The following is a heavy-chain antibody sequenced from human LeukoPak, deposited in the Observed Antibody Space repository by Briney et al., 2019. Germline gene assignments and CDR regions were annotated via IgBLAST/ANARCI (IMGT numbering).Heavy chain of an antibody. V-gene: IGHV1-2*02. Sequence: ASVKVSCKASGYTFTGYYMRWVRQAPGQGLEWMGWINPNSGGTNYAQKFQGRVTMTRDTSISTAYMELSRLRSDDTAVYYCARDLRYPFGGFDPWGQGTLVTVSS. J-gene: IGHJ5*02. D-gene: IGHD3-9*01. CDR1: GYTFTGYY. CDR3: ARDLRYPFGGFDP. CDR2: INPNSGGT.